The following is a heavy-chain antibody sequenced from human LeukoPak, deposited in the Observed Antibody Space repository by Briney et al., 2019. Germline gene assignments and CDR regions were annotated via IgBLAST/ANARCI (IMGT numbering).Heavy chain of an antibody. CDR2: ISSSSGYI. CDR3: ARALDGYNEDF. Sequence: PGGSLRLSCAASGFTFSNYRMNWVRQAPGKGLEWVSSISSSSGYIYYAESVEGRFTISRDNAKNSLYLQMDSLRAGDTAVYYCARALDGYNEDFWGQGTLVTVSS. D-gene: IGHD5-24*01. CDR1: GFTFSNYR. J-gene: IGHJ4*02. V-gene: IGHV3-21*01.